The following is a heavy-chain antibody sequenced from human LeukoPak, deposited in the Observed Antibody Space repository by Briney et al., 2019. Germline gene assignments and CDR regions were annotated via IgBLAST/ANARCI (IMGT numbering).Heavy chain of an antibody. CDR3: ARGGIGYYYDSSGYYLDY. D-gene: IGHD3-22*01. V-gene: IGHV1-2*06. J-gene: IGHJ4*02. CDR1: GYTFTGYY. CDR2: INPNSGGT. Sequence: ASVKVSCKASGYTFTGYYIHWVRQAPGQGLEWMGRINPNSGGTNYAQKFQGRVTMTRDTSISTAYMELSRLRSDDTAVYYCARGGIGYYYDSSGYYLDYWGQGTLVTVSS.